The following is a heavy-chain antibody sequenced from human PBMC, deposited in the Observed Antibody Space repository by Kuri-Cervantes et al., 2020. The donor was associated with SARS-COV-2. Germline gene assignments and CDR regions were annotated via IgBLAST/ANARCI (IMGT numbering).Heavy chain of an antibody. CDR3: ARDRYDFWSGLGYYYYGMDV. CDR2: INSDGSST. J-gene: IGHJ6*02. D-gene: IGHD3-3*01. Sequence: GEFLKISCAASGFTFSSYWLHWVRPAPGKGLVWVSRINSDGSSTSYADSVKGRFTISRDNAKNTLYLQMNSLRAEDTAVYYCARDRYDFWSGLGYYYYGMDVWGQGTTVTVSS. CDR1: GFTFSSYW. V-gene: IGHV3-74*01.